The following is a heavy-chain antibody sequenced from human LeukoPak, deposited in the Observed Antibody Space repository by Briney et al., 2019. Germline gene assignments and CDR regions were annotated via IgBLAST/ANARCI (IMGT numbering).Heavy chain of an antibody. Sequence: GGSLRLSCEASGFRFSAAWMTWVRQAPGKGLEWVATIKNDGSDKYYVDSVKGRFTLSRDNAKNSVYLQMNSLRVEDTAVYYCVNLGYSDGGQGTLVTVSS. D-gene: IGHD5-12*01. CDR3: VNLGYSD. CDR2: IKNDGSDK. V-gene: IGHV3-7*01. CDR1: GFRFSAAW. J-gene: IGHJ4*02.